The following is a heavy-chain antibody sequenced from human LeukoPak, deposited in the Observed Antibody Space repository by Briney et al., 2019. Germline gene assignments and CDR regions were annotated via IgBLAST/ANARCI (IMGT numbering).Heavy chain of an antibody. J-gene: IGHJ5*02. V-gene: IGHV1-18*01. CDR1: GYTFTSYG. D-gene: IGHD1-20*01. CDR2: ISAYNGNT. CDR3: ASVAGITGRNWFDP. Sequence: ASVKVSCKASGYTFTSYGISWVRQAPGQGLEWMGWISAYNGNTNYAQKLQGRVTMTTDTSTSTAYMELRSLRSDYTAVYYCASVAGITGRNWFDPWGQGTLATVSS.